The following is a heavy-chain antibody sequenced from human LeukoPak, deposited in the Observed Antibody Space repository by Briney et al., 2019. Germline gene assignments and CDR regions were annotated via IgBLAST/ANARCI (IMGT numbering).Heavy chain of an antibody. Sequence: PSEPLSLTCAVSGGSFSGYYWSWIRQPGGKGLEWIGEINHSRSTNYHPSLKSRVTISVDPTKNQSSLKLSSVTAADTSVYYCARVGTSFALYSSGWYPFDNCGQGTLVTVSS. CDR2: INHSRST. J-gene: IGHJ4*02. D-gene: IGHD6-19*01. V-gene: IGHV4-34*01. CDR3: ARVGTSFALYSSGWYPFDN. CDR1: GGSFSGYY.